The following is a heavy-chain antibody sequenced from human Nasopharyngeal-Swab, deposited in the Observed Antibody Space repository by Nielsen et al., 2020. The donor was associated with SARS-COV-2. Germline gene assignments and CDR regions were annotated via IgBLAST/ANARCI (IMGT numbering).Heavy chain of an antibody. D-gene: IGHD3-22*01. V-gene: IGHV4-30-2*01. Sequence: SETLSLTCAVSGGSISSGGYSWSWIRQPPGKGLEWIGYIYHSGSTYYNPSLKSRVTISVDRSKNQFSLKLSSVTAADTVVYYCARALGYDSSVVDYWGQGTLVTVSS. CDR3: ARALGYDSSVVDY. J-gene: IGHJ4*02. CDR2: IYHSGST. CDR1: GGSISSGGYS.